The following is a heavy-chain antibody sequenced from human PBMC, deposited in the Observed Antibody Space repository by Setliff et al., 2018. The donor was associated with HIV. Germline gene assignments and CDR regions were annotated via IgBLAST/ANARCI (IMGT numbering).Heavy chain of an antibody. CDR3: AREKYGDKFDY. V-gene: IGHV1-18*01. D-gene: IGHD2-8*01. CDR2: IGTYSGNT. CDR1: GYNFTNYG. Sequence: ASVKVSCKASGYNFTNYGIGWVRQAPGRGLEYLGWIGTYSGNTDYAQSVQGRVTMTRDTSTGTVYMDLRSLRSDDTAMYYCAREKYGDKFDYWGQGTLVTVPS. J-gene: IGHJ4*02.